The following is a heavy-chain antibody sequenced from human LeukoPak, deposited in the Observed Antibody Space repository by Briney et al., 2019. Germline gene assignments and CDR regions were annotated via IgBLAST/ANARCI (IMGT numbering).Heavy chain of an antibody. CDR1: GYSFTSYW. V-gene: IGHV5-51*01. J-gene: IGHJ6*03. Sequence: GESLQISCKGSGYSFTSYWIGWVRQMPGKGLEWMGIIYPGDSDTRYSPSFQGQVTISADKSISTAYLQWSSLKASDTAMYYCARQGSGYSPTYYYYMDVWGKGTTVTISS. CDR2: IYPGDSDT. CDR3: ARQGSGYSPTYYYYMDV. D-gene: IGHD5-18*01.